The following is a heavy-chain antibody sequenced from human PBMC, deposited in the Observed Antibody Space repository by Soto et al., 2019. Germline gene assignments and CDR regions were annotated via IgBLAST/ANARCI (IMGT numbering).Heavy chain of an antibody. D-gene: IGHD2-2*01. J-gene: IGHJ4*02. CDR2: IFPLVAMV. CDR1: GGDLTNSG. CDR3: AKEDAAAFKS. Sequence: QVHLVQSGAEMKKPGSSVKVSCKVSGGDLTNSGISWVRQAPGQGLEWMGGIFPLVAMVDYSQKFQGRVTITADETTNTAYMDLGSLRSDDTAVYYCAKEDAAAFKSGGQGTLVIVSS. V-gene: IGHV1-69*12.